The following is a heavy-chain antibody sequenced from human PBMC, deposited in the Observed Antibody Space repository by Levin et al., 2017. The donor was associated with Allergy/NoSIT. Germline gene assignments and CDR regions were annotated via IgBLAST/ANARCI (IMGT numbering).Heavy chain of an antibody. J-gene: IGHJ3*02. D-gene: IGHD2-15*01. CDR3: ATGGLVVVVAAFDAFDI. CDR1: GYTFTSYY. V-gene: IGHV1-46*03. Sequence: GGSLRLSCKASGYTFTSYYMHWVRQAPGQGLEWMGIINPSGGSTSYAQKFQGRVTMTRDTSTSTVYMELSSLRSEDTAVYYCATGGLVVVVAAFDAFDIWGQGTMVTVSS. CDR2: INPSGGST.